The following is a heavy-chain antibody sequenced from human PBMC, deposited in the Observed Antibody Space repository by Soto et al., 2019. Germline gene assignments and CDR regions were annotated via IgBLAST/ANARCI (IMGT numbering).Heavy chain of an antibody. CDR2: IHHSGTT. Sequence: QVQLQESGPGLVQPAGTLSLTCTVSGCSVTSRNWWIWVRQPPGKGLEWIGAIHHSGTTDYNPSLKRRATISVEKSKNHFSLRLTSVTAADTDLYYCARQELELDWFDPWGQGTLVSVSS. CDR1: GCSVTSRNW. CDR3: ARQELELDWFDP. V-gene: IGHV4-4*02. D-gene: IGHD1-7*01. J-gene: IGHJ5*02.